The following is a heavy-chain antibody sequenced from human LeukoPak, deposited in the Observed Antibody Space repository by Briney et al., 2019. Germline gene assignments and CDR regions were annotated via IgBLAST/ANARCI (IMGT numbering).Heavy chain of an antibody. CDR3: AKQTTFYYGSGSYGDY. Sequence: PGGSLRLSCAASGLTFSSYAMSWVRQAPGKGLEWVSSISGSGGSTYYADSVKGRFSISRDNSKNTLYLQMNSLRAEDTAVYYCAKQTTFYYGSGSYGDYWGQGTLVTVSS. V-gene: IGHV3-23*01. CDR2: ISGSGGST. CDR1: GLTFSSYA. D-gene: IGHD3-10*01. J-gene: IGHJ4*02.